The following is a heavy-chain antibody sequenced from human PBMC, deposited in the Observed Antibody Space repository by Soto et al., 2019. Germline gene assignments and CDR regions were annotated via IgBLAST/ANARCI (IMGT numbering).Heavy chain of an antibody. CDR2: IIPIFGTA. CDR1: GGTFSIYA. CDR3: ARITNWNYALDAFDI. D-gene: IGHD1-7*01. Sequence: SVKVSCKASGGTFSIYAISCVLQAPVQGLEWMGGIIPIFGTANYAQKFQGRVTITADESTSTAYMELSSLRSEDTAVYYCARITNWNYALDAFDIWGQGTMVTVSS. V-gene: IGHV1-69*13. J-gene: IGHJ3*02.